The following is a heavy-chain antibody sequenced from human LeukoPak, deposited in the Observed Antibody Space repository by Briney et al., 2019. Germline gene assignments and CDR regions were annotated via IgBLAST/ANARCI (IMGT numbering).Heavy chain of an antibody. J-gene: IGHJ6*03. CDR2: IYHSGTT. D-gene: IGHD4-17*01. CDR1: GGSISSRSYY. CDR3: ARVRIYGDYGPGYMDV. Sequence: PSETLSLTCSVSGGSISSRSYYWGWIRQPPGKGLEWIGSIYHSGTTYYNPSLKSRVTISVDTSKNQFSLKLSSVTAADTAVYYCARVRIYGDYGPGYMDVWGKGTTVTVS. V-gene: IGHV4-39*07.